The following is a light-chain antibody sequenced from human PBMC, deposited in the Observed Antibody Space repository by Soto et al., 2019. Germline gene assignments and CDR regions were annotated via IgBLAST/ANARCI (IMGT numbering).Light chain of an antibody. CDR2: GNS. Sequence: QSVLTQPPSVTGAPGQRVTISCTGSSSNIGAGYDVHWYQQLPGTAPKLLIYGNSNRPSGVPDRFSDSKSGNSASLAITGLQAEDEADYYCQSYDSSLSAVVFGGGTKLTVL. CDR1: SSNIGAGYD. CDR3: QSYDSSLSAVV. J-gene: IGLJ2*01. V-gene: IGLV1-40*01.